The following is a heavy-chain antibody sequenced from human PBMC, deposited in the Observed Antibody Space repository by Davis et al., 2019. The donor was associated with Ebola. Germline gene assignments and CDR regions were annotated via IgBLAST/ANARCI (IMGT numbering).Heavy chain of an antibody. Sequence: SETLSLTCTVSGVSISSGSHYWGWIRQAPGKGLEWIGSISYSGNTYYNPSLKSRVAMSVDTSKNQFSLKLSSATAADTAVYYCARPVGVYYHYFDYWGQGTLVTVSS. CDR3: ARPVGVYYHYFDY. CDR2: ISYSGNT. V-gene: IGHV4-39*01. D-gene: IGHD1-26*01. CDR1: GVSISSGSHY. J-gene: IGHJ4*02.